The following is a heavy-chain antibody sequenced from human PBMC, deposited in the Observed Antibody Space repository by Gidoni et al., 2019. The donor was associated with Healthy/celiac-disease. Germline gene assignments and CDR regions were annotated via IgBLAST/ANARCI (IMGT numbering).Heavy chain of an antibody. CDR1: GFTFSSYA. V-gene: IGHV3-23*01. CDR2: ISGRGGST. Sequence: EVQLLESGGGLVQPGGSVRLSLAASGFTFSSYAMSWVGQAPGKGLEWVAAISGRGGSTYYADSVKCRFTISRDNSKNTLYLQMNSLRAEDTAVYYCAPSGDTAMENGDYWGQGTLVTVSS. D-gene: IGHD5-18*01. CDR3: APSGDTAMENGDY. J-gene: IGHJ4*02.